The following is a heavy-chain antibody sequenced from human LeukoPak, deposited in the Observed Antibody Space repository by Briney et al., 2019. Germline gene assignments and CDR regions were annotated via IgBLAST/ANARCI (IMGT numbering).Heavy chain of an antibody. CDR2: FDPEDGET. J-gene: IGHJ6*03. CDR3: ATDVKAAAGTYARVRAPPYYMDV. V-gene: IGHV1-24*01. D-gene: IGHD6-13*01. CDR1: GYTLTELS. Sequence: ASVKVSCKVSGYTLTELSMHWVRQAPGKGLEWMGGFDPEDGETIYAQKFQGRVTMTEDTSTDTAYMELSSLRSEDTAVYYCATDVKAAAGTYARVRAPPYYMDVWGKGTTVTVSS.